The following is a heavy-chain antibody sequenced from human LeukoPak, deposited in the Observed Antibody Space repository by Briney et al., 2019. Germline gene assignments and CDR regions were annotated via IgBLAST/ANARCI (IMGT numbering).Heavy chain of an antibody. CDR2: IYSGGNA. J-gene: IGHJ4*02. D-gene: IGHD1-14*01. Sequence: GGSLRLSCTVSGFTVSSNSMSWVRQAPGKGLEWVSFIYSGGNAHYSDSVKGRFTISRDNAKNSLYLQMNSLTAEDTAVYYCARTKNQKAWDFDYWGQGTLVTVSS. V-gene: IGHV3-53*01. CDR1: GFTVSSNS. CDR3: ARTKNQKAWDFDY.